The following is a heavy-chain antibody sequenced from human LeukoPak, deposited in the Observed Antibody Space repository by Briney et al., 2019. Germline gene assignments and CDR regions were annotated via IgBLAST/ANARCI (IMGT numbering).Heavy chain of an antibody. D-gene: IGHD6-13*01. V-gene: IGHV3-23*01. CDR2: ISGSGGST. CDR3: AKTDGSSWYVSNWFDP. CDR1: GFTFSSYA. J-gene: IGHJ5*02. Sequence: GGSLRLSCAASGFTFSSYAMSWVRQAPGKGLEWVSAISGSGGSTYYADSVKGRFTISRDNPKNTLYLQMNSLRAEDTAVYYCAKTDGSSWYVSNWFDPWGQGTLVTVSS.